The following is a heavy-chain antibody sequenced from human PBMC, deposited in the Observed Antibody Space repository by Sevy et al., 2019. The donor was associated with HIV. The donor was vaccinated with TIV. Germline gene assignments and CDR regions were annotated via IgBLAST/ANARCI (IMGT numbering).Heavy chain of an antibody. CDR1: GFTFSSYA. Sequence: GGSLRLSCAASGFTFSSYAMHWVRQAPGKGLEWVAVISYDGSNKYYADSVKGRFTISRDNSKNTLYLQMNSLRAEDTAVYYCAGDKGGGFRFLEWFFPMDVWGQGTTVTVSS. J-gene: IGHJ6*02. V-gene: IGHV3-30-3*01. CDR2: ISYDGSNK. D-gene: IGHD3-3*01. CDR3: AGDKGGGFRFLEWFFPMDV.